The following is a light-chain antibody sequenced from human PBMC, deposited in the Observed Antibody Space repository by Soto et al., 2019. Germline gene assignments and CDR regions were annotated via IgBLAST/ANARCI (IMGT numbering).Light chain of an antibody. V-gene: IGKV3-15*01. Sequence: ELELSQSPATLSVSPGERATLSCRASQSIRKNLAWYQQKPGQAPTLLIYEASSRATGVPASFSGSGSGTEFTLTTSSLQFEAGAIYYCQQYHNYMNTFGQGAKVDIK. CDR2: EAS. J-gene: IGKJ2*01. CDR3: QQYHNYMNT. CDR1: QSIRKN.